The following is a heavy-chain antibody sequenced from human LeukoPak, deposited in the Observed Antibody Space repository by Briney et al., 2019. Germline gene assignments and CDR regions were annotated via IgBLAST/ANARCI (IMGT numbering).Heavy chain of an antibody. Sequence: ASVKVSCKASGYTFTSYGISWVRQAPGQGLEWMGWISAYNGNTNYAQKLQGRVTMTTDTSTSTAYMELRSLRSDDTAVYYCARGSFYDNKGYSPELRYWGQGTLVTVSS. V-gene: IGHV1-18*01. CDR3: ARGSFYDNKGYSPELRY. D-gene: IGHD3-10*01. CDR1: GYTFTSYG. CDR2: ISAYNGNT. J-gene: IGHJ4*02.